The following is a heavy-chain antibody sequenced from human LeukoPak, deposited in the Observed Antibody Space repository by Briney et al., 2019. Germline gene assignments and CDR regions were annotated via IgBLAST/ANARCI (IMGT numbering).Heavy chain of an antibody. CDR1: GFIFSNHW. D-gene: IGHD2-2*01. Sequence: GGSLRLSCVASGFIFSNHWIHWVRQVPGKGLVWVSRIRNDGSTTDDAESVKGRFTIFRDNSKNMLYLQMNSLRAEDTAVYYCARGPTYSSAMFDYWGQGILVTVSP. CDR2: IRNDGSTT. V-gene: IGHV3-74*01. J-gene: IGHJ4*02. CDR3: ARGPTYSSAMFDY.